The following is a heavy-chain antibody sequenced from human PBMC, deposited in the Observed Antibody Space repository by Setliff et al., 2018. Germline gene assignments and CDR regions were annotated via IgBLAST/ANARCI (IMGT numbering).Heavy chain of an antibody. V-gene: IGHV1-69*06. J-gene: IGHJ3*02. Sequence: SVKVSCKASGGTFSSYAISWVRQAPGQGLEWMGMIIPIFGTANYAQKFRGRVTITADKSTSTAYMELSSLRSEDTAVYYCACRRGLDWSLGAFDNWGQGTMVTVSS. CDR1: GGTFSSYA. CDR2: IIPIFGTA. CDR3: ACRRGLDWSLGAFDN. D-gene: IGHD3-3*01.